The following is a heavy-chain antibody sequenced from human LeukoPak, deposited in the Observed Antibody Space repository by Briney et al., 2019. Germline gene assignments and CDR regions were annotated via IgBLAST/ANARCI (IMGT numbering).Heavy chain of an antibody. Sequence: ASVKVSCKASGYTFTSYYMHWVRQAPRQGLEWMGWINPNSGGTNYAQKFQGWVTMTRDTSISTAYMELSRLRSDDTAVYYCARAKHYCSGGSCYFYAFDIWGQGTMVTVSS. CDR3: ARAKHYCSGGSCYFYAFDI. V-gene: IGHV1-2*04. J-gene: IGHJ3*02. CDR2: INPNSGGT. CDR1: GYTFTSYY. D-gene: IGHD2-15*01.